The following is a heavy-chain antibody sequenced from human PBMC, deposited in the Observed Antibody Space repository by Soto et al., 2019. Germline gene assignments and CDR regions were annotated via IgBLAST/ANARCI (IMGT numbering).Heavy chain of an antibody. CDR3: ARGFSIKAGYSSSWYGGDYYYYGMDV. D-gene: IGHD6-13*01. J-gene: IGHJ6*02. Sequence: SETLSLTXAVYGGSFSGYYWSWIRQPPGKGLEWIGETNHSGSTNYNPSLKSRVTISVDTSKNQFSLKLSSVTAADTAVYYCARGFSIKAGYSSSWYGGDYYYYGMDVWGQGTTVTVSS. CDR2: TNHSGST. V-gene: IGHV4-34*01. CDR1: GGSFSGYY.